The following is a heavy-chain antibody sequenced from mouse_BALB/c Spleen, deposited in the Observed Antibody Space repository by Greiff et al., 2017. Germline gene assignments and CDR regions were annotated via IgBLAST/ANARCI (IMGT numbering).Heavy chain of an antibody. Sequence: EVQLQQPGAELVKPGASVKLSCTASGFNIKDTYMHWVKQRPEQGLEWIGRIDPANGNTKYDPKFQGKATITADTSSNTAYLQLSSLTSEDTAVYYCARWLRRAMDYWGQGTSVTVSS. CDR1: GFNIKDTY. CDR2: IDPANGNT. CDR3: ARWLRRAMDY. V-gene: IGHV14-3*02. D-gene: IGHD2-2*01. J-gene: IGHJ4*01.